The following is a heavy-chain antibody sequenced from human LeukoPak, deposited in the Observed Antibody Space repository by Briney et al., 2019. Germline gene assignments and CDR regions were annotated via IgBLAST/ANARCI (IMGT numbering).Heavy chain of an antibody. V-gene: IGHV3-30*18. Sequence: GRSLRLSCAASGFTFSSYGMHWVRQAPGKGLEWVAVISYDGSNKYYADSVKGRFTISRDNSKNTLYLQMNSLRAEDTAVYYCAKDSGYYDSSGYYDYWGQGTLVTVSS. CDR2: ISYDGSNK. CDR3: AKDSGYYDSSGYYDY. J-gene: IGHJ4*02. D-gene: IGHD3-22*01. CDR1: GFTFSSYG.